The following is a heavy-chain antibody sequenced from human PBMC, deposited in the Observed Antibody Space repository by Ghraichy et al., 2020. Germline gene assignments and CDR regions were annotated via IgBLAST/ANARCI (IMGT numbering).Heavy chain of an antibody. J-gene: IGHJ4*02. D-gene: IGHD7-27*01. CDR1: GYTFTSYD. V-gene: IGHV1-8*01. Sequence: ASVKVSCKASGYTFTSYDINWVRQATGQGPEWMGWMNTNNGNTGYAQKFQGRVTMTRSTSISTAYMEMSSLRSEDTAVYYCVRSPRSWGFDYWGQGTLVTVSS. CDR3: VRSPRSWGFDY. CDR2: MNTNNGNT.